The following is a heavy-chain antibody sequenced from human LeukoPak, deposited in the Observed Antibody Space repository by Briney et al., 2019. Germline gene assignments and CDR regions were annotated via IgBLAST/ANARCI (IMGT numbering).Heavy chain of an antibody. CDR3: TTGPGHSFRSQYSMSFDY. D-gene: IGHD3-3*01. J-gene: IGHJ4*02. Sequence: GGPLRLSCAASGFTFSSYVMSWVRQAPGKGLEWVSGISGSGGSTYYADSVKGRFTISRDNSKNTLYLQMNSLKTEDTAVYYCTTGPGHSFRSQYSMSFDYWGQGTLVTVSS. CDR2: ISGSGGST. CDR1: GFTFSSYV. V-gene: IGHV3-23*01.